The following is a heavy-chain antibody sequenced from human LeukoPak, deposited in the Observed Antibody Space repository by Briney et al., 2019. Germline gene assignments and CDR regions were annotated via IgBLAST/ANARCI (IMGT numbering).Heavy chain of an antibody. CDR1: GYTFTGYY. CDR3: ARDGAAAIWEVSNWFDP. V-gene: IGHV1-2*02. CDR2: INPNSGGT. J-gene: IGHJ5*02. D-gene: IGHD2-2*02. Sequence: ASVKVSCKASGYTFTGYYMHWVRQAPGQGLEWMGWINPNSGGTNYAQKFQGRVTMTRDTSISTAYMELSRLRSDDTAVYYCARDGAAAIWEVSNWFDPWGQGTLVTVSS.